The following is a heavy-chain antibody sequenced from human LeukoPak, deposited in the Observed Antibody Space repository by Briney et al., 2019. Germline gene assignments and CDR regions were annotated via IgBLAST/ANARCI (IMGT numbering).Heavy chain of an antibody. CDR3: AKGEGGDSGWYGDY. V-gene: IGHV3-30*18. J-gene: IGHJ4*02. D-gene: IGHD6-19*01. CDR2: ISYDGIDK. Sequence: GGSLRLSCAASGFTFSSYWMHWVRQAPGKGLEWVAVISYDGIDKYYADSVKGRFTISRDNSKNTLFLQMNSLRAEDTAMYYCAKGEGGDSGWYGDYWGQGTLVTVSS. CDR1: GFTFSSYW.